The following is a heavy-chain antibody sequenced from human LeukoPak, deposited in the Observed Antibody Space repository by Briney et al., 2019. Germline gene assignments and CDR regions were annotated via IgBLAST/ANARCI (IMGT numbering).Heavy chain of an antibody. CDR2: MSSRVTYM. V-gene: IGHV3-21*01. J-gene: IGHJ4*02. CDR3: ARELSWGFSFDY. CDR1: GFTFRDYS. Sequence: GGALRLSCAASGFTFRDYSMNWVRHVPGKGREWISSMSSRVTYMYCADAVKGRFTVSRDNTQSSVFLQMNSLRVDDTAIYYCARELSWGFSFDYWGQGTLVTVSS. D-gene: IGHD3-10*01.